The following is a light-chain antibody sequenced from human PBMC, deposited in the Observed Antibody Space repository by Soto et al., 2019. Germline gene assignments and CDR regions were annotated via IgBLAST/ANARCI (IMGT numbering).Light chain of an antibody. CDR2: EVS. CDR1: YSDIGAYNY. CDR3: QSYDNSLNGYV. V-gene: IGLV2-8*01. J-gene: IGLJ1*01. Sequence: QSALTQPPSASGSPGQSVTIPCTGTYSDIGAYNYVSWYQQRPGEAPKLIIYEVSKRPSGIPNRFSGSRSGTSASLAIFGLQPGDEADYYCQSYDNSLNGYVFGTGTKVTVL.